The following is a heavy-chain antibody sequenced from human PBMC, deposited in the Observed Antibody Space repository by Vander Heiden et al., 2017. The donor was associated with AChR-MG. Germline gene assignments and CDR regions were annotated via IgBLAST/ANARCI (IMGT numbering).Heavy chain of an antibody. CDR1: GFTFTNYH. CDR2: INPSLDST. V-gene: IGHV1-46*03. Sequence: QVQLVQSGAEVKKPGASLKVSCKTSGFTFTNYHMHWVRQAPGQGLEWVGTINPSLDSTHYAQKFQGRVRMTRDTSTKTVYMDMKSLRPEDTAVYFWAREVTGSFYFDFWGQGSLVPVS. D-gene: IGHD1-26*01. J-gene: IGHJ4*02. CDR3: AREVTGSFYFDF.